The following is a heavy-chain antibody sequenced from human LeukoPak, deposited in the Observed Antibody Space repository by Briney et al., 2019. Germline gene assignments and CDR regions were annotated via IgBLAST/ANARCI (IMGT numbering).Heavy chain of an antibody. CDR2: IYDSGST. CDR1: Y. J-gene: IGHJ3*02. D-gene: IGHD2-15*01. CDR3: ARDCSGGSCYGAFDI. Sequence: YWSWIRQPPGKGLEWIGYIYDSGSTYYNPSLKSRITISVDTSENRFSLKLSSVTATDTAVYYCARDCSGGSCYGAFDIWGQGTMVTVSS. V-gene: IGHV4-30-4*01.